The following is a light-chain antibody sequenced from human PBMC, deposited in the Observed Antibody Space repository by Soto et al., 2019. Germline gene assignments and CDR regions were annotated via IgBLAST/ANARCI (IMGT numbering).Light chain of an antibody. CDR2: AAS. CDR3: QQSYSTPPF. Sequence: DIQMTQSPSSLSASVGDRVTTTCRASQSISSYLNWYQQKPGKAPKLLIYAASSLQSGVPSRFSGSGSGTDFTLTISSLQPEDFATYYCQQSYSTPPFLGQGTRLEIK. J-gene: IGKJ5*01. V-gene: IGKV1-39*01. CDR1: QSISSY.